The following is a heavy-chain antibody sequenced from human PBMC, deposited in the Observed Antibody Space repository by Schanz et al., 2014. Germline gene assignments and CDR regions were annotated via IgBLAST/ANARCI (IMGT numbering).Heavy chain of an antibody. CDR2: FDPKKGEA. J-gene: IGHJ4*02. D-gene: IGHD2-21*01. Sequence: QVQLVQSGAEVKKPGASVKVSCKVSGSIFSKLLMHWVRQGPAKGLEWMGGFDPKKGEAIYAQKFQGRVTMTEDTSTGTAYMELRSLTSEDTAVYYCATGPQIVVAFDYWGQGTLVTVSS. CDR1: GSIFSKLL. CDR3: ATGPQIVVAFDY. V-gene: IGHV1-24*01.